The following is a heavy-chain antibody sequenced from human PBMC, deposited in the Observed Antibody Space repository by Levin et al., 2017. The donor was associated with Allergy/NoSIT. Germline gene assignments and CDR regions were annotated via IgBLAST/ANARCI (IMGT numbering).Heavy chain of an antibody. J-gene: IGHJ6*02. D-gene: IGHD3-16*02. V-gene: IGHV3-7*01. CDR1: GFTFTSFW. CDR3: AREEGWGYHYGMDV. Sequence: PGGSLRLSFAASGFTFTSFWMTWVRQAPGKGLGWVANIERDGSETYYVDSVKGRFTISRDNAKNSVYLQMNSLRVDDTAMYYCAREEGWGYHYGMDVWGQGTTVTVSS. CDR2: IERDGSET.